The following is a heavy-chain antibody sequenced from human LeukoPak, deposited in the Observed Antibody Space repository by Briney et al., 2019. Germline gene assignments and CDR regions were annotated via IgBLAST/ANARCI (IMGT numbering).Heavy chain of an antibody. V-gene: IGHV3-30*02. J-gene: IGHJ4*02. Sequence: PGGSLRLSCAASGFPFSSYGMHWVRQAPGKGLEWVAFIRYDGSNKYYADSVKGRFTISRDNSKNTLYLQMNSLRAEDTAVYYCAKDYYNSSGHTDYYFDYWGQGTLVTVSS. D-gene: IGHD3-22*01. CDR3: AKDYYNSSGHTDYYFDY. CDR2: IRYDGSNK. CDR1: GFPFSSYG.